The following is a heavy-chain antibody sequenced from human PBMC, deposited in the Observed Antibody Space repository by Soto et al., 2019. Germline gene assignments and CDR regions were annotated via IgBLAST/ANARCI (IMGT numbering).Heavy chain of an antibody. Sequence: LGLSFETSGFSFSVYCMHWVRQAPGKGLEWVAVIWYDASKQFYAASVEGRFTISRDNSKAILYLQMNSLRAEDTAVYYCAAWAEGATEVHWGQGTLVTVSS. CDR1: GFSFSVYC. D-gene: IGHD2-15*01. J-gene: IGHJ4*02. V-gene: IGHV3-33*01. CDR3: AAWAEGATEVH. CDR2: IWYDASKQ.